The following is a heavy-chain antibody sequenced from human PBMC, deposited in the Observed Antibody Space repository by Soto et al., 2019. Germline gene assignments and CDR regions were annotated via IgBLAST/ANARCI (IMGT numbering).Heavy chain of an antibody. CDR1: GFSLTTDRVG. Sequence: QITLKESGPTLVKPTQTLTLTCTFSGFSLTTDRVGVGWIRQPPGEALEWLAVIYWDDIKTYRPSLESRLTITKDPSKNQAALTMTNMDSLDTATYYCAHAYGGRSLYWGQGTLVTVSS. CDR2: IYWDDIK. CDR3: AHAYGGRSLY. J-gene: IGHJ4*02. D-gene: IGHD1-26*01. V-gene: IGHV2-5*02.